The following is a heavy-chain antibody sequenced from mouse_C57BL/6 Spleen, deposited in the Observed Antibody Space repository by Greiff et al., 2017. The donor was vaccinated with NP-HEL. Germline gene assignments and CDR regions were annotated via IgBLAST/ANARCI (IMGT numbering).Heavy chain of an antibody. J-gene: IGHJ4*01. CDR3: ARGGYYGYMDY. CDR1: GYSITSGYY. CDR2: ISYDGSN. Sequence: EVQLQESGPGLVKPSQSLSLTCSVTGYSITSGYYWNWIRQFPGNKLEWMGYISYDGSNNYNPSLKNRISITRDTSKNQFFLKLNSVTTEDTATYYCARGGYYGYMDYWGQGTSVTVSS. V-gene: IGHV3-6*01. D-gene: IGHD2-2*01.